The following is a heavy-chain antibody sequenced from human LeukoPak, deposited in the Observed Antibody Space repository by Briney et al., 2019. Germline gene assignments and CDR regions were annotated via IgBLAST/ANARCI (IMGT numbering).Heavy chain of an antibody. V-gene: IGHV3-53*01. CDR1: GFTVSSSY. J-gene: IGHJ4*02. Sequence: PGRSLRLSCAASGFTVSSSYMSWVRQAPGKGLEWVSIIYSGGSTYYADSVKGRFSISRDNSKNTLYLQMDSLRAEDTAVYYCARELMVRGYFDYWGQGTLVTVSS. CDR2: IYSGGST. D-gene: IGHD3-10*01. CDR3: ARELMVRGYFDY.